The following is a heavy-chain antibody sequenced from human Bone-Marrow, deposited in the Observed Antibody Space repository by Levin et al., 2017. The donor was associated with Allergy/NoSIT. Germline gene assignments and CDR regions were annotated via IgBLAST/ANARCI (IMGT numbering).Heavy chain of an antibody. CDR2: ISSSGSTI. Sequence: RPGGSLRLSCAASGFTFSSYEMNWVRQAPGKGLEWVSYISSSGSTIYYADSVKGRFTISRDNAKNSLYLQMNSLRAEDTAVYYCARPGRGYCSGGSCYDSWIWTLDAFDIWGQGTMVTVSS. CDR3: ARPGRGYCSGGSCYDSWIWTLDAFDI. V-gene: IGHV3-48*03. J-gene: IGHJ3*02. D-gene: IGHD2-15*01. CDR1: GFTFSSYE.